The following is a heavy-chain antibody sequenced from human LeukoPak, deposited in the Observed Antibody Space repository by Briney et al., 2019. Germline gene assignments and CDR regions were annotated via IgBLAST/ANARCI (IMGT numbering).Heavy chain of an antibody. J-gene: IGHJ4*02. CDR3: ARSTLAAAPFDY. V-gene: IGHV3-53*01. CDR1: GFTVSSNY. CDR2: IYSGGST. Sequence: GGPLRLSCAASGFTVSSNYMSWVRQAPGKALEWVSVIYSGGSTYYADSVKGRFTISRDNSKNTLYLQMNSLTAEDTAVYYCARSTLAAAPFDYWGQGTLVTVSS. D-gene: IGHD6-13*01.